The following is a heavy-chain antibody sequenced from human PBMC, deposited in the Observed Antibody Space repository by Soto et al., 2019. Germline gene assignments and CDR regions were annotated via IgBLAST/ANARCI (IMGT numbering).Heavy chain of an antibody. D-gene: IGHD3-9*01. V-gene: IGHV4-59*08. CDR3: ARTQLRYFDWLFSEQYYFDY. J-gene: IGHJ4*02. CDR2: IYYSGST. CDR1: GGSISSYY. Sequence: PSETLSLTCTVSGGSISSYYWSWIRQPPGKGLEWIGYIYYSGSTNYNPSLKSRVTISVDTSKNQFSLKLSSVTAADTAVYYCARTQLRYFDWLFSEQYYFDYWGQGTLVTVSS.